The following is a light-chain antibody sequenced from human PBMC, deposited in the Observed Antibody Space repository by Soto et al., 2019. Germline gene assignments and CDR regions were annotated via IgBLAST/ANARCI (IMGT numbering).Light chain of an antibody. V-gene: IGKV1-8*01. J-gene: IGKJ5*01. CDR3: QQLNSYPLIT. CDR2: AAS. Sequence: AIRMTQSPSSFSASTGDRVTITYRASQGISSYLAWYQQKPGKAPKLLIYAASTLQSGVPSRFSGSGSGTDFTVTISCLQSEDFATYYCQQLNSYPLITFGQGTRLEIK. CDR1: QGISSY.